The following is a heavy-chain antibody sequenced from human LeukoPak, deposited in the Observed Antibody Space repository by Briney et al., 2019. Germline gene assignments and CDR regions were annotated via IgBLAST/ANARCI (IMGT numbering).Heavy chain of an antibody. V-gene: IGHV3-48*03. Sequence: PGGSLRLSCTGSQLIFSKYGLNWVRQSPGKGLEWISSITRSGSNIDYADSVRGRFTISRDNAKNSLFLHMNSLRVEDTAVYYCAGLTIYDDTDYWGQGTLVTVSS. D-gene: IGHD3-3*01. J-gene: IGHJ4*02. CDR2: ITRSGSNI. CDR3: AGLTIYDDTDY. CDR1: QLIFSKYG.